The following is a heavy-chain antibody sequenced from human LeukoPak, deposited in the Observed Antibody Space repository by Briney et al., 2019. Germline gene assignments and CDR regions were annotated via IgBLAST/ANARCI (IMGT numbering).Heavy chain of an antibody. J-gene: IGHJ4*02. CDR2: ISAYNGHT. CDR3: ARSGHRRYYYASGPDY. V-gene: IGHV1-18*04. CDR1: GYSFTGHY. Sequence: ASVKVSCKASGYSFTGHYMHWVRQAPGQGLEWMGWISAYNGHTNYAQKFQGRVTMTTDTSTSTVYMELRSLRYDDTAVYYCARSGHRRYYYASGPDYWGQGTLVTVSS. D-gene: IGHD3-10*01.